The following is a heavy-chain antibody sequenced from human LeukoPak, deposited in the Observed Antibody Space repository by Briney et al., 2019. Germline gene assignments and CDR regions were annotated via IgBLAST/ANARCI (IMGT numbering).Heavy chain of an antibody. V-gene: IGHV3-21*01. J-gene: IGHJ6*03. CDR3: ARKPGYCSGGSCYYYYYMDA. CDR2: ISSSSSYI. CDR1: GFTFSSYS. Sequence: GGSLRLSCAASGFTFSSYSMNWVRQAPGKGLEWVSSISSSSSYIYYADSVKGRFTISRDNAKNSLYLQMNSLRAEDTAVYYCARKPGYCSGGSCYYYYYMDAWGKGTTVTVSS. D-gene: IGHD2-15*01.